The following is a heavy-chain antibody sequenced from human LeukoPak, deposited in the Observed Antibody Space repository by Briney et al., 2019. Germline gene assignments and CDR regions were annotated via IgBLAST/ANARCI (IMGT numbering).Heavy chain of an antibody. J-gene: IGHJ3*02. CDR2: IYYSGGT. D-gene: IGHD3-10*01. V-gene: IGHV4-59*08. Sequence: SETLSLTCTVSGGSISSYYWSWIRQPPGKGLEWIGYIYYSGGTYYNPSLKSRVTVSIDTSENQFSLKLTSVSAADTAVYYCARAKNLIYYGSGSFYNQCAFDIWGQGTMVTVSS. CDR1: GGSISSYY. CDR3: ARAKNLIYYGSGSFYNQCAFDI.